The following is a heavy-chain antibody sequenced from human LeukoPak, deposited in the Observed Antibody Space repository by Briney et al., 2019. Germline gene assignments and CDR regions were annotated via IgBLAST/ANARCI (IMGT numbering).Heavy chain of an antibody. V-gene: IGHV4-61*05. CDR2: IYYSGST. Sequence: PSETLSLTCTVSGGSISSSSYYWSWIRQPPGKGLEWIGYIYYSGSTNYNPSLKSRVTISVDTSKNQFSLKLSSVTAADTAVYYCARSSSLELDYWGQGTLVTVSS. CDR3: ARSSSLELDY. CDR1: GGSISSSSYY. D-gene: IGHD6-13*01. J-gene: IGHJ4*02.